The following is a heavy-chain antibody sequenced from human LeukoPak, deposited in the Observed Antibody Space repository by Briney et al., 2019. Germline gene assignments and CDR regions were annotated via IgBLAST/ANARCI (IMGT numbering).Heavy chain of an antibody. D-gene: IGHD6-19*01. V-gene: IGHV3-48*02. J-gene: IGHJ6*03. Sequence: GGSLRLSCAASGFTFSSYSMNWVRQATGQGREGGSYINSSSSTIYYADPVKGRFTISRDNAKNSLYLQMNSLRDEDTAVYYCAIYRYSSGWYQSRYYYYMDVWGKGTTVTVSS. CDR3: AIYRYSSGWYQSRYYYYMDV. CDR2: INSSSSTI. CDR1: GFTFSSYS.